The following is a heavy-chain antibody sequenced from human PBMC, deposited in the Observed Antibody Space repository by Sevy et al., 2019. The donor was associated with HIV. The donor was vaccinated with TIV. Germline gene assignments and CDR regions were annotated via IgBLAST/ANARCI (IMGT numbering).Heavy chain of an antibody. CDR1: GFTFSSYS. J-gene: IGHJ4*02. CDR2: ISSSSSYI. Sequence: GGSLRLSCAASGFTFSSYSMNWVRQAPGKGLEWVSSISSSSSYIYYADSVKGRFTISRDNAKNSLYLQMNSLRAEDTAVYYCAREPSEGSGTTFDYWGQGTLVTVSS. CDR3: AREPSEGSGTTFDY. V-gene: IGHV3-21*01. D-gene: IGHD3-10*01.